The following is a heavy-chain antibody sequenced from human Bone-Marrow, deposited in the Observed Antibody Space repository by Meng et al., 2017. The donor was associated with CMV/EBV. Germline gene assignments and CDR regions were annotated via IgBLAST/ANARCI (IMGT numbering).Heavy chain of an antibody. D-gene: IGHD6-19*01. V-gene: IGHV2-26*01. Sequence: SGPTLVKPTETLTLTCTVSGFSLSNARMGVSWIRQPPGKALEWLAHIFSNDEKSYSTSLKSRLTISKDTSKSQVVLTMTNMDPVDTATYYCARLQRAVAGTYYYYYGMDVWGQGTTVTVSS. CDR3: ARLQRAVAGTYYYYYGMDV. CDR1: GFSLSNARMG. CDR2: IFSNDEK. J-gene: IGHJ6*02.